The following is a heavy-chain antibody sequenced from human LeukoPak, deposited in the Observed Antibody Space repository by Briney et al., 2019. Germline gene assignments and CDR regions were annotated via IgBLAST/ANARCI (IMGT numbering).Heavy chain of an antibody. CDR2: ISTGSSYI. CDR3: ARDSAGLYYYGSGSPEYFQH. D-gene: IGHD3-10*01. J-gene: IGHJ1*01. V-gene: IGHV3-21*01. Sequence: GGSLRLSCAASGFTFSSYNMNWVRQAPGKGLEWVSSISTGSSYIYNADSVKGRFTISRDDAKNSLYLQMNSLRSEDTAVYYCARDSAGLYYYGSGSPEYFQHWGQGTLVTVSS. CDR1: GFTFSSYN.